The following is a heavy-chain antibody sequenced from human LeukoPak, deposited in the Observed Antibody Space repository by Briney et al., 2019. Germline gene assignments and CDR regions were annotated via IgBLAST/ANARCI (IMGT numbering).Heavy chain of an antibody. CDR3: ARLDDSSGYAFDY. D-gene: IGHD3-22*01. CDR1: GFTFSSYS. Sequence: PGGSLRLSCAASGFTFSSYSMTWARQAPGKGLEWVSSISSTSSYIYYADSVKGRFTISRDNAKNSLYLQMNSLRAEDTAVYYCARLDDSSGYAFDYWGQGTLVTVSS. J-gene: IGHJ4*02. CDR2: ISSTSSYI. V-gene: IGHV3-21*01.